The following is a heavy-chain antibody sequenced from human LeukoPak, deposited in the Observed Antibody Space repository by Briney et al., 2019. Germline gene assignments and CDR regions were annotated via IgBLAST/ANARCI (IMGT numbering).Heavy chain of an antibody. CDR1: GFTFSSYA. V-gene: IGHV3-64*01. D-gene: IGHD5-18*01. CDR3: ARERGYSYGYPGYYGMDV. CDR2: ISSNGGST. Sequence: PGGSLRLSCAASGFTFSSYAMHWVRQAPGKGLEYVSAISSNGGSTYYANSVKGRFTISRDNSKNTLYLQMGSLRAEDMAVYYCARERGYSYGYPGYYGMDVWGQGTTVTVSS. J-gene: IGHJ6*02.